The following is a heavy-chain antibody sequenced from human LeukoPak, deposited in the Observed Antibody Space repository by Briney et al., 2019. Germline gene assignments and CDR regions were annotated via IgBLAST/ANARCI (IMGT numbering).Heavy chain of an antibody. V-gene: IGHV3-23*01. CDR1: GFTFSSYT. Sequence: GGSLRLSCAASGFTFSSYTMSWVRQAPGKGLEWVSTITTSDGNTYYADSVKGRFTVSRDNSKNTLYLQMNSLRAEDTAVYYGAKDGGLWVSAHWGDSWGRGTLVTVSS. J-gene: IGHJ4*02. CDR3: AKDGGLWVSAHWGDS. CDR2: ITTSDGNT. D-gene: IGHD7-27*01.